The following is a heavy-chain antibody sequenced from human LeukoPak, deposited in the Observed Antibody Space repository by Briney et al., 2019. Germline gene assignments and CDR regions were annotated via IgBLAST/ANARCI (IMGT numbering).Heavy chain of an antibody. Sequence: GGSLRLSCMASGFTFDDYAMHWVRQAPGKGREWVAGISWNSGNIAYADSVKGRFSISRDNAENSVYLQMDGLVSEDTALYYCTKATGYNWNDKDAFDVWGQGAMVTVSS. J-gene: IGHJ3*01. CDR1: GFTFDDYA. CDR2: ISWNSGNI. D-gene: IGHD1-1*01. CDR3: TKATGYNWNDKDAFDV. V-gene: IGHV3-9*01.